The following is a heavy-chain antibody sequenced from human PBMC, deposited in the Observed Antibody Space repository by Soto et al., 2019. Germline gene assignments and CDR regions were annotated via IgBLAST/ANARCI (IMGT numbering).Heavy chain of an antibody. J-gene: IGHJ1*01. D-gene: IGHD4-17*01. V-gene: IGHV3-23*01. CDR2: TTGSGANK. Sequence: EVNLLESGGGLVQPGESLRISCVGSGFTFKNYAMTWVRQAPGKGLEWVSGTTGSGANKHYADSVRGRFTISRDNSKKTLYPEMRSLRVEDTAVYYCAKDGDFGEDGPAEYFEHWGQGTLVTVSS. CDR3: AKDGDFGEDGPAEYFEH. CDR1: GFTFKNYA.